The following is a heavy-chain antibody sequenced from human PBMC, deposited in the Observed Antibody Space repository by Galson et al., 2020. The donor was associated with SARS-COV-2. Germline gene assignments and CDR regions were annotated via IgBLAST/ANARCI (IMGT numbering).Heavy chain of an antibody. CDR2: ISSSSSTI. V-gene: IGHV3-48*02. CDR1: GFTFSSYS. D-gene: IGHD3-22*01. CDR3: AGPCDYYESSGYYPWVYGMDV. J-gene: IGHJ6*02. Sequence: GGSLRLSCAASGFTFSSYSMNWVRQAPGKGLEWVSYISSSSSTIYYADSVKGRFTISRDNVKNSLYLQMNSLRDEDTAVYYCAGPCDYYESSGYYPWVYGMDVGGQGTTVTGSS.